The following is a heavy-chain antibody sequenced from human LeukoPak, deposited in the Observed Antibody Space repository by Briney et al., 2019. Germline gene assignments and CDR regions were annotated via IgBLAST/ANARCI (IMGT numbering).Heavy chain of an antibody. V-gene: IGHV4-59*08. Sequence: SETLSLTCTVSGDSISSYNWNWIRQPPGKGLEWIGYQYYSGSTNYNPSLKSRLTISIDTSKNQFSLKLSSVTAADTAVYYCARRRAVGGSDAQINWFDPWGQGTLVTVSA. CDR2: QYYSGST. J-gene: IGHJ5*02. CDR3: ARRRAVGGSDAQINWFDP. CDR1: GDSISSYN. D-gene: IGHD3-16*01.